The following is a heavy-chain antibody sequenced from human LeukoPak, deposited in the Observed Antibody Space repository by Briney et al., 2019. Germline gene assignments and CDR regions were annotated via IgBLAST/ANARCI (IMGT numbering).Heavy chain of an antibody. D-gene: IGHD1-14*01. Sequence: GGSLRLSCVASGFTFSNYDMHWVRQAPGKGLEWVTFIRYDGSDKYYTDSVKGRFAIPRDISKNTLYLQMNSLRAEDTALYYCAKIGATGGFDYWGQGTLVTVSS. J-gene: IGHJ4*02. CDR3: AKIGATGGFDY. CDR2: IRYDGSDK. V-gene: IGHV3-30*02. CDR1: GFTFSNYD.